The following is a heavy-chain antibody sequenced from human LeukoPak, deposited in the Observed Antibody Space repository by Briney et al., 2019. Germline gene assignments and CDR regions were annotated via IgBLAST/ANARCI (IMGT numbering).Heavy chain of an antibody. J-gene: IGHJ4*02. Sequence: SETLSLTCTVSGGSISSYHWSWIRQPPGKGLEWIGYIYYSGGTNYNPSLKSRVSISVDTPKNQFCLKLNSVTAADTAAYYCARGVSGSYVFDSWGQGTLVSVSS. D-gene: IGHD3-16*01. CDR3: ARGVSGSYVFDS. CDR2: IYYSGGT. CDR1: GGSISSYH. V-gene: IGHV4-59*13.